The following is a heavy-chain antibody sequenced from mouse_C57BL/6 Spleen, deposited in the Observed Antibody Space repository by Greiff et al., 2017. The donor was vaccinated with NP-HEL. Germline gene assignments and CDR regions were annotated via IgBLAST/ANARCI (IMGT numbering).Heavy chain of an antibody. V-gene: IGHV6-6*01. CDR2: IRNKANNHAT. Sequence: EVMLVESGGGLVQPGGSMKLSCAASGFTFSDAWMDWVRQSPEKGLEWVAEIRNKANNHATYYAESVKGRFTISRDDSKSSVYLHINSLRAEDTGIYYCTSIYHWGHGTTLTVSS. D-gene: IGHD2-1*01. CDR3: TSIYH. CDR1: GFTFSDAW. J-gene: IGHJ2*01.